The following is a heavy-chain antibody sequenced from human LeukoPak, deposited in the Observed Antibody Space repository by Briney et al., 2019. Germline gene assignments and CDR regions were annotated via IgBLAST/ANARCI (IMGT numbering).Heavy chain of an antibody. CDR3: AKDFLDVTVAGTLDQ. CDR1: GFTFNKYG. Sequence: GGSLRLSCAASGFTFNKYGIHWVRQAPGKGLEWVSFIRYDGGKTYYTASVKGRFSISRDNANNTVDLQMNSLRPEDTAVYYCAKDFLDVTVAGTLDQWGQGTVVIVSS. D-gene: IGHD6-19*01. V-gene: IGHV3-30*02. CDR2: IRYDGGKT. J-gene: IGHJ4*02.